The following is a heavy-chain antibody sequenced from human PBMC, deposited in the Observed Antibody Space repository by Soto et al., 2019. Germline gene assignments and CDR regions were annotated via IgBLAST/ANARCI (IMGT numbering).Heavy chain of an antibody. J-gene: IGHJ4*02. D-gene: IGHD5-18*01. CDR2: ISAYNGNT. Sequence: ASVKVSCKASGYTFISYGISWVRQAPGQGLEWMGWISAYNGNTNYAQKHQGRVTMTTDISTSTAYMELRSLRTDDTAVYYCAREDIAMGGSDYWGQGTLVTVSS. CDR3: AREDIAMGGSDY. CDR1: GYTFISYG. V-gene: IGHV1-18*01.